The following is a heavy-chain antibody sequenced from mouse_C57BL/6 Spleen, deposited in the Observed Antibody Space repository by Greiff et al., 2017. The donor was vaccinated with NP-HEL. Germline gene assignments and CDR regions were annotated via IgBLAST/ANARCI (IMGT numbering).Heavy chain of an antibody. D-gene: IGHD2-1*01. J-gene: IGHJ2*01. Sequence: QVQLQQPGAELVKPGASVKLSCKASGYTFTSYWMHWVKQRPGQGLEWIGMIHPNSGSTNYNEKFKSKATLTVDKSSSTAYMQLSSLTSEDSAVYYCAREGYGNYEGYFDYWGKGTTLTVSS. V-gene: IGHV1-64*01. CDR1: GYTFTSYW. CDR2: IHPNSGST. CDR3: AREGYGNYEGYFDY.